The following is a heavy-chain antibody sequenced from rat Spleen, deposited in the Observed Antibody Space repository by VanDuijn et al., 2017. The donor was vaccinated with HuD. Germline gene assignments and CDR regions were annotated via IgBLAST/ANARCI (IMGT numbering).Heavy chain of an antibody. J-gene: IGHJ4*01. CDR1: GFTFRDYY. CDR3: TREGIAPVVMDA. D-gene: IGHD1-11*01. V-gene: IGHV5-7*01. CDR2: IIYDGSST. Sequence: EVQLVESGGGLVQPGRSLKLSCAASGFTFRDYYMAWVRQAPTKGLEWVATIIYDGSSTYYRDSVKGRFTISRENAYSTLYLQMNSLRSEDTGTYYCTREGIAPVVMDAWGQGASVTVSS.